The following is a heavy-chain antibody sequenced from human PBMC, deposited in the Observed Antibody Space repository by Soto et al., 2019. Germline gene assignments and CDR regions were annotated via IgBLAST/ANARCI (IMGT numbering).Heavy chain of an antibody. V-gene: IGHV3-21*06. CDR1: GFTFTRYS. J-gene: IGHJ4*02. CDR2: ISSTTHYI. Sequence: GGSLRLSCAASGFTFTRYSMNWFRQAPGKGLEWVSSISSTTHYIYYADSMRGRFTISRDNAKNAVYLEMNSLRAEDTAVYYCARESEDLTSNFDYWGQGTLVTVSS. CDR3: ARESEDLTSNFDY.